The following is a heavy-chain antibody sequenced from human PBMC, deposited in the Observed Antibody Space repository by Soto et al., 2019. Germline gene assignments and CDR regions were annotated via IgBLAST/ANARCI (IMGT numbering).Heavy chain of an antibody. CDR2: IIPIFGTA. Sequence: GASVKVSCKASGGTFSSYAISWVRQAPGQGLEWMGGIIPIFGTANYAQKFQGRVTITADESTSTAYMELSSLRSEDTAVYYCARDVGGIAAADPFGYWGQGTLVTVSS. J-gene: IGHJ4*02. V-gene: IGHV1-69*13. CDR1: GGTFSSYA. D-gene: IGHD6-13*01. CDR3: ARDVGGIAAADPFGY.